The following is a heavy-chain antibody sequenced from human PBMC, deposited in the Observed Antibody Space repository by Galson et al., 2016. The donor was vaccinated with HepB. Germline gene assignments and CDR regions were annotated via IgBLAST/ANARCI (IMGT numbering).Heavy chain of an antibody. CDR1: GGSISDYY. CDR3: AGGKLASGWGY. D-gene: IGHD4-23*01. J-gene: IGHJ4*02. V-gene: IGHV4-59*12. Sequence: SETLSLTCSVSGGSISDYYWNWIRQTPGKGLDWIGNVLYSGGTNYSPSLRGRATISVDTSKTQFFLKLTSVTAADTALYYCAGGKLASGWGYWGQGTLVTVSS. CDR2: VLYSGGT.